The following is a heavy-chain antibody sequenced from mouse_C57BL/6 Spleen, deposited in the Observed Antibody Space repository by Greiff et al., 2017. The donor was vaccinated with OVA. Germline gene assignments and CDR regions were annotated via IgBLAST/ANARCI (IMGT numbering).Heavy chain of an antibody. CDR2: IWSGGST. Sequence: VKLVESGPGLVQPSQSLSITCTVSGFSLTSYGVHWVRQPPGKGLEWLGVIWSGGSTDYNAAFISRLSISKDNSKGQVFFKMNSLQADDTAIYYCAKSYDYDGGFAYWGQGTLVTVSA. V-gene: IGHV2-4*01. D-gene: IGHD2-4*01. J-gene: IGHJ3*01. CDR3: AKSYDYDGGFAY. CDR1: GFSLTSYG.